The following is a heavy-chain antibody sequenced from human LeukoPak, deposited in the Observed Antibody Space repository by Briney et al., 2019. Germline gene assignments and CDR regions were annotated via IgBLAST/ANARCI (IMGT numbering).Heavy chain of an antibody. D-gene: IGHD1-20*01. Sequence: GGSLRLSCAASGLTFSSYEMNWVRQAPGKGLEWVAYINSRGKTMNYADSVKGRFTISRDNAKNSLYLQMNSLRVEDTAVYYCVRDFNWTPDDWGQGTLVTVSS. V-gene: IGHV3-48*03. CDR1: GLTFSSYE. CDR2: INSRGKTM. J-gene: IGHJ4*02. CDR3: VRDFNWTPDD.